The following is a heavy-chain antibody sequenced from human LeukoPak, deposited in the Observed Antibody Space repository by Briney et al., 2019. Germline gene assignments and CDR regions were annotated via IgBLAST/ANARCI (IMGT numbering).Heavy chain of an antibody. CDR1: GYTFTSYD. V-gene: IGHV1-8*03. CDR2: MNPNSGNT. CDR3: ARATQRGSNFLYYYYMDV. D-gene: IGHD3-16*01. J-gene: IGHJ6*03. Sequence: ASVKVSCKASGYTFTSYDINWVRQATGQGLEWMGWMNPNSGNTGYAQKFQGRVTITRNTSISTAYMELSSLRSEDTAVYYCARATQRGSNFLYYYYMDVWGKGTTVTVSS.